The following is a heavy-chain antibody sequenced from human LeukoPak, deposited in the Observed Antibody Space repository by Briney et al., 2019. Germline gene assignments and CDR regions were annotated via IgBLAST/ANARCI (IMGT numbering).Heavy chain of an antibody. J-gene: IGHJ4*02. CDR3: ARISGYDLGGTDYIDY. CDR1: GFDFSTSG. D-gene: IGHD5-12*01. Sequence: PGGSLRLSCAGSGFDFSTSGLHWVRQAPGKGLEWVALLAYDGSIKYNANSVKGRFTISRDNSKTTLYLQMNSLRAEDTAVYYCARISGYDLGGTDYIDYWGQGTLVTVSS. CDR2: LAYDGSIK. V-gene: IGHV3-30-3*01.